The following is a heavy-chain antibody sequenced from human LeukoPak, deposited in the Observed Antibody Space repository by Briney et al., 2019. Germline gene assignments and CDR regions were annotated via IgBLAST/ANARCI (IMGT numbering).Heavy chain of an antibody. CDR2: ISAYNGNT. J-gene: IGHJ2*01. CDR1: GYSFSSYV. D-gene: IGHD5-24*01. CDR3: ARDKVPWELQLQAYFDL. V-gene: IGHV1-18*01. Sequence: GSVKVSCKASGYSFSSYVINWVRQAPGQGLEWMGWISAYNGNTNYAQKLQGRVTITRDTSTSTAYMELRSLRSDDTAVYYCARDKVPWELQLQAYFDLWGRATLVTVSS.